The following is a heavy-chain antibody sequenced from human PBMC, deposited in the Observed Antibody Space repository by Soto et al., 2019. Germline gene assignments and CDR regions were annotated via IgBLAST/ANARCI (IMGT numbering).Heavy chain of an antibody. J-gene: IGHJ3*02. D-gene: IGHD3-3*01. V-gene: IGHV1-2*02. CDR1: GYPVTAYY. CDR3: ARGGGVGVAGSAAFDM. CDR2: INPATGAA. Sequence: QLHLVQSGAVVKKPGASVTVSCSASGYPVTAYYMHWVRQAPGRGLEWMGGINPATGAAKYTQTFQGRVTMTRGTATSTGFMELSGRKSEDTAVFYCARGGGVGVAGSAAFDMWGQGTLVTVSS.